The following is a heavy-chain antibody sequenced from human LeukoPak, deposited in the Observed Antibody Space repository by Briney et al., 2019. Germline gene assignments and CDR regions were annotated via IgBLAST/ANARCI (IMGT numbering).Heavy chain of an antibody. CDR3: SWFN. CDR1: GFTVRDYH. J-gene: IGHJ4*02. D-gene: IGHD3-10*01. CDR2: IVGSST. V-gene: IGHV3-23*01. Sequence: QPGGSLRLSCAASGFTVRDYHMSWIRQAPGKGLELVSAIVGSSTHHADSVKGRFTIPRDNFKNTLNLQMNSLYYCTRDEPGSSWFNWGQGTLVTVSS.